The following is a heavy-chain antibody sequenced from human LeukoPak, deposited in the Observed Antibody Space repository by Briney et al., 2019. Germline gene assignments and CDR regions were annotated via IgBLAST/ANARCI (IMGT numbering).Heavy chain of an antibody. CDR2: IGSSSSYI. V-gene: IGHV3-21*01. CDR1: GFTFSSYS. Sequence: GGSLRLSCAASGFTFSSYSMNWVRQAPGKGLEWVSCIGSSSSYIYYADSVKGRFTISRDNAKNSLYLQMNSLRAEDTAVYYCARKDGYNSVAAGGYSDYWGQGTLVTVSS. D-gene: IGHD5-24*01. J-gene: IGHJ4*02. CDR3: ARKDGYNSVAAGGYSDY.